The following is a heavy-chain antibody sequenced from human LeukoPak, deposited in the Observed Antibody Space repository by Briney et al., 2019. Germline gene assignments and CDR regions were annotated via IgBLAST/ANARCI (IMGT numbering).Heavy chain of an antibody. J-gene: IGHJ3*02. Sequence: GGSLRLSCAASGFTFSSYWMYWVRQAPGKGLVWVSRINSDGTTTNYADSVKGRFTISRDNAKNTLYLQMNSLRVEDTAVYYCARENSNTGAFDIWGQGTMVTVSS. D-gene: IGHD6-13*01. CDR2: INSDGTTT. CDR3: ARENSNTGAFDI. CDR1: GFTFSSYW. V-gene: IGHV3-74*01.